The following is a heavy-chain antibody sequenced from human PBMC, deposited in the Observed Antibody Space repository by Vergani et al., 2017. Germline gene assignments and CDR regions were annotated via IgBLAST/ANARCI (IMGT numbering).Heavy chain of an antibody. V-gene: IGHV1-8*01. J-gene: IGHJ6*03. D-gene: IGHD6-6*01. Sequence: QVQLVQSGAEVKKPGASVKVSCKASGYTFTSYDINWVRQATGQGLGWMGWRNPNSGNTGYAQKFQGRVNMTRNNSISTAYMELSSLRAEDTAVYYCARGRISGSSRPRKHYYYYMDVWGKGTTVTVSS. CDR2: RNPNSGNT. CDR1: GYTFTSYD. CDR3: ARGRISGSSRPRKHYYYYMDV.